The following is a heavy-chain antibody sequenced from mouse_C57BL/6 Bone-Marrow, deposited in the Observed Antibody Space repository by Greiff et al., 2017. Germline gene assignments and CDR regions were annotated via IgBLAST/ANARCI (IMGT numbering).Heavy chain of an antibody. CDR3: ITTVVDPYWYCDV. V-gene: IGHV1-69*01. Sequence: QVQLQQPGAELVMPGASVKLSCKASGYTFTSYWMHWVKQRPGQGLEWIGEIDPSDSYTNYNQKFKGKSTLTVDKSSSTAYMQLSSLTSEDSAVYYCITTVVDPYWYCDVWGTGTTVTVSS. D-gene: IGHD1-1*01. CDR2: IDPSDSYT. CDR1: GYTFTSYW. J-gene: IGHJ1*03.